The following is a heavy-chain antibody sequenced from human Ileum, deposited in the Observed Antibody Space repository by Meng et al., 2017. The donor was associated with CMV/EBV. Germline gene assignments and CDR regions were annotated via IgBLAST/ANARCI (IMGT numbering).Heavy chain of an antibody. CDR2: TYYRSKWYN. D-gene: IGHD6-13*01. CDR3: ARENGYEWYFDS. J-gene: IGHJ2*01. V-gene: IGHV6-1*01. Sequence: LKQSGPGLVKPPPTLSLTCAISGDSVSSIGAIWNWIRQSPSRGLEWLGKTYYRSKWYNDSAPSVKSRITVKPDTSKNQFSLQLNSVTPEATAVYYCARENGYEWYFDSWGRGTLVTVSS. CDR1: GDSVSSIGAI.